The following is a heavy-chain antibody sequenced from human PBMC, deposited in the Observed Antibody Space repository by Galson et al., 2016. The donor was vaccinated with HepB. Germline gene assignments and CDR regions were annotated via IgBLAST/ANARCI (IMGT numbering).Heavy chain of an antibody. CDR2: IRTRRTT. V-gene: IGHV3-23*01. Sequence: SLRLSCAASGFVFSNFGLSWVRQVPGKGLEWVARIRTRRTTHYSVSALGRLTISSDNYYNTLYQQMNALRAEDTAAYYCAKERLVRRIFDHWGQGTLLTVSS. CDR1: GFVFSNFG. D-gene: IGHD1-1*01. CDR3: AKERLVRRIFDH. J-gene: IGHJ4*02.